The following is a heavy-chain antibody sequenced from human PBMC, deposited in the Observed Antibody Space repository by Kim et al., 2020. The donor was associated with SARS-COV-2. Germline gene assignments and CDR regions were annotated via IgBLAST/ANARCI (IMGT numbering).Heavy chain of an antibody. D-gene: IGHD4-17*01. CDR3: AKVGYGDYNY. CDR1: GFTFDDYA. CDR2: ISWNSGSI. J-gene: IGHJ4*02. Sequence: GGSLRLSCAASGFTFDDYAMHWVRQAPGKGLEWVSGISWNSGSIGYADSVKGRFTISRDNAKNSLYLQMNSLRAEDTALYYCAKVGYGDYNYWGQGTLVTVSS. V-gene: IGHV3-9*01.